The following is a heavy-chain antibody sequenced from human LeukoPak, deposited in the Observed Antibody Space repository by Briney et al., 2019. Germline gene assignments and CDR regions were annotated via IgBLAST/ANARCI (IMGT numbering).Heavy chain of an antibody. V-gene: IGHV3-21*01. CDR1: GFTFSSYS. J-gene: IGHJ4*02. Sequence: GGSLRLSCAASGFTFSSYSMNWVRQAPGKGLEWVSSISSSSSYIYYADSVKGRFTISRDNAKNSLYLQMNSLRAEDTAVYYCARDAGITGTTDLDYWGQGTLVTVSS. CDR2: ISSSSSYI. D-gene: IGHD1-7*01. CDR3: ARDAGITGTTDLDY.